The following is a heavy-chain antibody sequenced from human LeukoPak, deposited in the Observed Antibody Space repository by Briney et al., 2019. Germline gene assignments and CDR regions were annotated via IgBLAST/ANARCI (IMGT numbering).Heavy chain of an antibody. Sequence: SGGSLTLSCLVSGLNFYEYAMHWVRQRPGQGLEGVSLISADGGSAFSAAFVKGRVSISRDNSKNFLFLQMNSLRTEDTARYYCATGSGKFDYWGQGTLVAVSS. CDR1: GLNFYEYA. V-gene: IGHV3-43*02. J-gene: IGHJ4*02. CDR2: ISADGGSA. CDR3: ATGSGKFDY.